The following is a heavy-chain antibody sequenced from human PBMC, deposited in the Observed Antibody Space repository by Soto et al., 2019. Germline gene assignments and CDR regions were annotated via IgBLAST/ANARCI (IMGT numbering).Heavy chain of an antibody. D-gene: IGHD3-10*01. CDR2: ISGSGGST. CDR3: AKFSLWFGELLAGGDYYFDY. CDR1: GFTFSSYA. Sequence: GGSLRLSCAASGFTFSSYAMSWVRQAPGKGLEWVSAISGSGGSTYYADSVKGRFTISRDNSKNTLYLQMNSLRAEDTAVYYCAKFSLWFGELLAGGDYYFDYWGQGTLVTVSS. J-gene: IGHJ4*02. V-gene: IGHV3-23*01.